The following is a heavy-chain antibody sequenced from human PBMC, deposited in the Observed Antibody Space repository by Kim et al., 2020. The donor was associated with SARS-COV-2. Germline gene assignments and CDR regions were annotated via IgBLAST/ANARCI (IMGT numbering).Heavy chain of an antibody. J-gene: IGHJ4*02. D-gene: IGHD3-16*01. Sequence: SETLSLTCSVSGDSIKLSSHHWGWIRQPPGKGLEWIGSLQYVARTYYNTTLNSRVTVSADTSKNQFFLKVKSVTAADTAVYYCARTYDSLWGSYGYWGQGTLVTVPS. CDR3: ARTYDSLWGSYGY. CDR1: GDSIKLSSHH. CDR2: LQYVART. V-gene: IGHV4-39*01.